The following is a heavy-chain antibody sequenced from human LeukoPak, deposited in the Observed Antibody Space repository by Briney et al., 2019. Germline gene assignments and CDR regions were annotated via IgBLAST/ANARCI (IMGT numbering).Heavy chain of an antibody. V-gene: IGHV1-2*06. J-gene: IGHJ3*02. CDR1: GYTFTGHY. CDR3: ARATYAFDM. CDR2: ISPNSGGT. Sequence: ASVKASCKASGYTFTGHYPHWMRRAPGQGLEWMGRISPNSGGTNYAQRFQGRVTMTRDTSISTAYMELSRLRSDDTALYYCARATYAFDMWGQGTMVTVSS.